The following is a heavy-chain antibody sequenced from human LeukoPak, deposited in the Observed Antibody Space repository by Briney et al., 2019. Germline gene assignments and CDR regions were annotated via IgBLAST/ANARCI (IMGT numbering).Heavy chain of an antibody. CDR3: AKDIAAAGTGWYFDL. Sequence: GGSLRLSCAASEFTFSSYGMHWVRQAPGKGLEWVSGISWNSGSIGYADSVKGRFTISRDNAKNSLYLQMNSLRAEDTALYYCAKDIAAAGTGWYFDLWGRGTLVTVSS. J-gene: IGHJ2*01. CDR1: EFTFSSYG. V-gene: IGHV3-9*01. D-gene: IGHD6-13*01. CDR2: ISWNSGSI.